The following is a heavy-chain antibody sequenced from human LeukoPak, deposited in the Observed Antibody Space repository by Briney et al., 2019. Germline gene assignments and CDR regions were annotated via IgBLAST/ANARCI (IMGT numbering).Heavy chain of an antibody. J-gene: IGHJ4*02. CDR2: IIPILGIA. CDR3: ASKGEQWLALDN. Sequence: GASVKVSCKASGGTFSSYAISWVRQAPGQGLEWMGRIIPILGIANYAQKFQGRVTITADKSTYTAYMELSSLRSEDTAVYYCASKGEQWLALDNWGQGTLVTVSS. D-gene: IGHD6-19*01. V-gene: IGHV1-69*04. CDR1: GGTFSSYA.